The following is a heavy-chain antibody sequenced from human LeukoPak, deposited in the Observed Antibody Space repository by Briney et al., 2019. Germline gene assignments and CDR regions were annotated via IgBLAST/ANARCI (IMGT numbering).Heavy chain of an antibody. D-gene: IGHD3-3*01. CDR1: GFSFSNAW. CDR3: ARDGAYSTIFY. J-gene: IGHJ4*01. CDR2: IKSKTDGGTT. Sequence: GGSLRLSCAASGFSFSNAWMNWVRQAPGKGLEWVGRIKSKTDGGTTDYAAPVKGRFTISRDNAKNTLYLQMNSLRAEDTAVYYCARDGAYSTIFYWGQGTLVTVSS. V-gene: IGHV3-15*07.